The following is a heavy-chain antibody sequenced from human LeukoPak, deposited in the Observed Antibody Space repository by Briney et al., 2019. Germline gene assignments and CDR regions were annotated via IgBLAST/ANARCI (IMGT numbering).Heavy chain of an antibody. CDR1: GFTFNRYG. J-gene: IGHJ4*02. V-gene: IGHV3-30*03. Sequence: GGSLRLSCAASGFTFNRYGMHWVRQAPGKGLEWVAVISFDGKVSYYADSVKGRFTISRDNSKNTLYLQMNSLRAEDTAVYYCARGVGTVTYFDYWGQGTLVTVSS. D-gene: IGHD4-17*01. CDR3: ARGVGTVTYFDY. CDR2: ISFDGKVS.